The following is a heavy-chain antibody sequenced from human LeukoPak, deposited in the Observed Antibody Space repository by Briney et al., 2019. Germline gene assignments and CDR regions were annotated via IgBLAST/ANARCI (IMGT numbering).Heavy chain of an antibody. J-gene: IGHJ4*02. Sequence: GGSLRLSCAASGFTFSSYGMYWVRQAPGKGLEWVAVISYDGSNKYYADSVKGRFTISRDNSKNTLYLQMNSLRAEDTAVYYCAREQYYYDSSGYYNGFDYWGQGTLVTVSS. CDR2: ISYDGSNK. CDR3: AREQYYYDSSGYYNGFDY. CDR1: GFTFSSYG. V-gene: IGHV3-30*19. D-gene: IGHD3-22*01.